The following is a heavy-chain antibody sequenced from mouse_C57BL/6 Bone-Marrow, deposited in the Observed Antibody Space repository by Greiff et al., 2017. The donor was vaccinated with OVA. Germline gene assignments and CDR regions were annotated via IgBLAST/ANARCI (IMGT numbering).Heavy chain of an antibody. J-gene: IGHJ2*01. Sequence: QVQLQQSGPGLVQPSQSLSITCTVSGFSLTSYGVHWVRQSPGKGLEWLGVIWSGGSTDYNSAFISSLSISKDNSKSQVFFKMNSLQADDTARYYGAKYLRQYYFDYWGKGTTLTVSS. CDR3: AKYLRQYYFDY. V-gene: IGHV2-2*01. CDR1: GFSLTSYG. CDR2: IWSGGST. D-gene: IGHD5-1-1*01.